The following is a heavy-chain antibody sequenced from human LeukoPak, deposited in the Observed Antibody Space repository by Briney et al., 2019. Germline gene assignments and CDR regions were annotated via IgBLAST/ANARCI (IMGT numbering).Heavy chain of an antibody. J-gene: IGHJ4*02. D-gene: IGHD3-22*01. CDR3: ARDYYESSGYYPWNY. CDR2: ISYDGSNK. CDR1: GFTFSSYA. Sequence: GGSLRLSCAASGFTFSSYAMHWVRQAAGKGLEWVAAISYDGSNKYYADSVKGRFTISRDNSKNTLYLQMNSLRAEDTAVYYCARDYYESSGYYPWNYWGQGTLVTVSS. V-gene: IGHV3-30*04.